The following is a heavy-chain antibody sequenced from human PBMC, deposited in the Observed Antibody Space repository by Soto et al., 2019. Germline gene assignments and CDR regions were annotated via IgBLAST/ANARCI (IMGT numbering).Heavy chain of an antibody. CDR2: IYYSGST. V-gene: IGHV4-61*05. CDR3: ASTPQLLLGVSDY. D-gene: IGHD2-2*01. Sequence: SETLSLTCTVSGGSISSSSYYWGWIRQPPGKGLEWIGYIYYSGSTNYNPSLKSRVTISVDTSKNQFSLKLSSVTAADTAVYYCASTPQLLLGVSDYWGQGTLVTVSS. CDR1: GGSISSSSYY. J-gene: IGHJ4*02.